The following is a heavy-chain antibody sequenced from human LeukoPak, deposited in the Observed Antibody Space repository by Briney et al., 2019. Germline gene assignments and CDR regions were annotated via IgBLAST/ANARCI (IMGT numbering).Heavy chain of an antibody. Sequence: GGSLRLSCAASGFTFSSYGMHWVRQAPGKGLEWVSIISSSSSHIYYTDSVKGRFTISRDNSKNSLYLQMNSLRAEDTAVYYCARGTATAGEWLVWYYYMDVWGKGTTVTVSS. J-gene: IGHJ6*03. CDR3: ARGTATAGEWLVWYYYMDV. V-gene: IGHV3-21*04. CDR2: ISSSSSHI. D-gene: IGHD6-19*01. CDR1: GFTFSSYG.